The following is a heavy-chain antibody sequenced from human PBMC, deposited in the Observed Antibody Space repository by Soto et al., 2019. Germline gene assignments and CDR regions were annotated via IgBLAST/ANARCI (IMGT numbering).Heavy chain of an antibody. D-gene: IGHD3-22*01. V-gene: IGHV3-43*01. Sequence: GGSLRLSCAASGFTFDDYTMHWVHQAPGKGLEWVSLISWDVGSTYYADSVKGRFTISRDNSKNSLYLQMNSLRTEDTALYYCAKGEGLGSSGYYHQWGQGTMVTVSS. CDR1: GFTFDDYT. J-gene: IGHJ4*02. CDR2: ISWDVGST. CDR3: AKGEGLGSSGYYHQ.